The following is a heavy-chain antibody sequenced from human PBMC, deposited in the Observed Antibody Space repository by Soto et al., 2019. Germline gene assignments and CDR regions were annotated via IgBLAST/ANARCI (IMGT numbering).Heavy chain of an antibody. CDR3: ARHGGLWEQLVHAFDF. CDR1: GFTFSSYN. Sequence: PGETLRLSCAASGFTFSSYNWNWVRQPPEKGLEWVWSISSSVSNIYYADSVKGRFTISGDNAKNSLYLQMNSLSAEDTALYYCARHGGLWEQLVHAFDFWGQGTPVTVSS. CDR2: ISSSVSNI. J-gene: IGHJ4*02. D-gene: IGHD6-6*01. V-gene: IGHV3-21*06.